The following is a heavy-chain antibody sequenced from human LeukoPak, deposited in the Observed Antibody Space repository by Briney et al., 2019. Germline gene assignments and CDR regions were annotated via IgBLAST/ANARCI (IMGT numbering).Heavy chain of an antibody. CDR1: GFTFSSYE. Sequence: GWSLRLSCAASGFTFSSYEMNWVRQAPGKGLEWVSYISSSGSTIYYADSVKGRFTISRDNAKNSLYLQMNSLRAEDTAVYYCAELGITMIGGGWGKGTSVTISS. V-gene: IGHV3-48*03. CDR3: AELGITMIGGG. CDR2: ISSSGSTI. D-gene: IGHD3-10*02. J-gene: IGHJ6*04.